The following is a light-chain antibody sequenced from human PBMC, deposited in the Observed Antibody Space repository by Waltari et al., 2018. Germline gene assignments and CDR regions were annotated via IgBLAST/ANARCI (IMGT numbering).Light chain of an antibody. CDR3: SSFTTSTTGI. CDR2: DVT. Sequence: SALTQPDSVSGSPGQSLTISCTRISRHSCAFQSVSWYQQNPGKAPKVIIYDVTSRPSGVSNRFSGSKSGSSASLTISGLQPEDEADYYCSSFTTSTTGIFGGGTRLTVL. V-gene: IGLV2-14*01. CDR1: SRHSCAFQS. J-gene: IGLJ2*01.